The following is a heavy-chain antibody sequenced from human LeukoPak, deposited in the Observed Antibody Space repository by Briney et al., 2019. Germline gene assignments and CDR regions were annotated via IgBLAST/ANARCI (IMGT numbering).Heavy chain of an antibody. CDR1: GFTFSSYS. D-gene: IGHD3-9*01. J-gene: IGHJ4*02. CDR2: ISSSSSYI. Sequence: SGGSLRLSCAASGFTFSSYSMNWVRQAPGKGLEWVSSISSSSSYIYYANSVKGRFTISRDNAKNSLYLQMNSLRAEDTAVYYCARDLYDILTGYYLLDYWGQGTLVTVSS. V-gene: IGHV3-21*01. CDR3: ARDLYDILTGYYLLDY.